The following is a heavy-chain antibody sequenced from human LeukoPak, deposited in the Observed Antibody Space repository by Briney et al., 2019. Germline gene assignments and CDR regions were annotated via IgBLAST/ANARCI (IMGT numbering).Heavy chain of an antibody. CDR1: GFTFDDYA. V-gene: IGHV3-53*01. D-gene: IGHD6-19*01. Sequence: PGGSLRLSCAASGFTFDDYAMHWVRQAPGKGLGWVSVIYSGGSTYYADSVKGRFTISRDNSKNTLYLQMNSLRAEDTAVYYCALAVAGNFDYWGQGTLVTVSS. CDR2: IYSGGST. CDR3: ALAVAGNFDY. J-gene: IGHJ4*02.